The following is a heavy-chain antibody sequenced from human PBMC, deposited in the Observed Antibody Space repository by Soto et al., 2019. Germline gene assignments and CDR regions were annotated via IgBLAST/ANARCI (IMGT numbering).Heavy chain of an antibody. CDR1: GFPFHNYA. CDR2: ISWNSGSI. Sequence: GGSLRLSCAASGFPFHNYAMHWVRQTPGGGLEWVSGISWNSGSIGYADSVKGRFLISRDNAKNSLSLQMNSLRAEDTALYYCAKDRRGRLFCSGGNCYPDAFDLWGQGTMVTVSS. V-gene: IGHV3-9*01. D-gene: IGHD2-15*01. J-gene: IGHJ3*01. CDR3: AKDRRGRLFCSGGNCYPDAFDL.